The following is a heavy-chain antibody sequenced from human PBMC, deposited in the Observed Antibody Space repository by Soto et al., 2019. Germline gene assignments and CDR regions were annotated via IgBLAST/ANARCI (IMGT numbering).Heavy chain of an antibody. CDR3: AREGMVRNYYYYAMDV. D-gene: IGHD3-10*01. CDR2: IYYSGST. V-gene: IGHV4-59*01. Sequence: QVQLQESGPGLVKPSETLSLTCTVSGGSISTYYWSWIRQPPGKGLEWIGYIYYSGSTNYNPSLKSRVTISVDTSKNQFALKLSSVTAADTAVYYCAREGMVRNYYYYAMDVWGQGTTVTVSS. J-gene: IGHJ6*02. CDR1: GGSISTYY.